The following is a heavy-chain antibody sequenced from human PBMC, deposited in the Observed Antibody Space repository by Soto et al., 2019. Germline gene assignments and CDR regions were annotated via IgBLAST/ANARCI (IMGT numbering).Heavy chain of an antibody. CDR3: ARCITGTTFRAFDI. CDR1: GGSISSGGYY. D-gene: IGHD1-20*01. J-gene: IGHJ3*02. CDR2: IYYSGST. Sequence: SETLSLTCTVSGGSISSGGYYWSRIRQHPGKGLEWIGYIYYSGSTYYNPSLKSRVTISVDTSKNQFSLKLSSVTAADTAVYYCARCITGTTFRAFDIWGQGTMVTVSS. V-gene: IGHV4-31*03.